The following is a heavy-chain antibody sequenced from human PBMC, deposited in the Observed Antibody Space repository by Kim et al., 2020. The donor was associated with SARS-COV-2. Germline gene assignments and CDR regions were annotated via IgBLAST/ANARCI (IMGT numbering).Heavy chain of an antibody. V-gene: IGHV3-23*01. CDR3: AQGSIAAVSYYYYGMHV. CDR2: LTGIGVGT. D-gene: IGHD6-13*01. CDR1: GFTFNNYA. J-gene: IGHJ6*02. Sequence: GWSLRLSCAASGFTFNNYAMNWVRQAPGKGLEWVSALTGIGVGTYYADSVKGRFTISRDNSKNTLYLQMNSLRAADTAIYYCAQGSIAAVSYYYYGMHVWGQGTTITVSS.